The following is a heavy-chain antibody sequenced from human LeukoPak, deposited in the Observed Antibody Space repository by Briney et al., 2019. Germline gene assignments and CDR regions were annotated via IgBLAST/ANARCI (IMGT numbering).Heavy chain of an antibody. D-gene: IGHD1-26*01. CDR3: AKDRSKGSYGDDH. Sequence: SGGSLRLSCAASGFTVSSNYMSWVRQAPGKGLEWVSVIYSGGSTYYADSVKGRFTISRDNSKNTLYLQMNSLRAEDTAVYYCAKDRSKGSYGDDHWGQGTLVTVSS. J-gene: IGHJ4*02. CDR2: IYSGGST. V-gene: IGHV3-66*01. CDR1: GFTVSSNY.